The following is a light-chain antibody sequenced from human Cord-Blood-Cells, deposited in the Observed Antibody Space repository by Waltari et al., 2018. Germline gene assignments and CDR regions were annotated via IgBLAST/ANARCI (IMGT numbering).Light chain of an antibody. CDR2: EGS. V-gene: IGLV2-23*01. Sequence: QSALTQPASVSGSPGQSITISCTGTSSDVGSYNLVSCYQQHPGKAPKPRIYEGSKRPAGVSNRVAGSESGNTASLTSAGLQAEDEADYYCCSYAGSSNWVFGGGTKLTVL. J-gene: IGLJ3*02. CDR3: CSYAGSSNWV. CDR1: SSDVGSYNL.